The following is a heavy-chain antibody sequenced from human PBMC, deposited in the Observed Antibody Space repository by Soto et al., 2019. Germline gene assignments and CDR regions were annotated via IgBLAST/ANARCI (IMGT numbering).Heavy chain of an antibody. D-gene: IGHD3-10*01. CDR3: AKDWIEGRAGVEYFEN. Sequence: EVPLLESGGGLVQPGGSLRLSCAASGFTFSIYAMSWVRQVPGKGLEWVAGISGSGTKTFYADSVKGRFTISRDKSSNTVFLELNSLRVDDTAVYYCAKDWIEGRAGVEYFENWGQGTLVTVSS. J-gene: IGHJ1*01. V-gene: IGHV3-23*01. CDR2: ISGSGTKT. CDR1: GFTFSIYA.